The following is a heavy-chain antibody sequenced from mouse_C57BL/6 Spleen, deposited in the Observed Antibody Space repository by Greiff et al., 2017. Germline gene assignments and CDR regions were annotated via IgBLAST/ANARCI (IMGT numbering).Heavy chain of an antibody. D-gene: IGHD2-5*01. V-gene: IGHV5-12*01. Sequence: EVKLEESGGGLVQPGGSLKLSCAASGFTFSDYYMYWVRQTPEKRLEWVAYISNGGGSTYYPDTVKGRFTISRDNAKNTLYLQMSRLKSEDTAMYYCARRDSNYVWFAYWGQGTLVTVSA. CDR2: ISNGGGST. CDR3: ARRDSNYVWFAY. CDR1: GFTFSDYY. J-gene: IGHJ3*01.